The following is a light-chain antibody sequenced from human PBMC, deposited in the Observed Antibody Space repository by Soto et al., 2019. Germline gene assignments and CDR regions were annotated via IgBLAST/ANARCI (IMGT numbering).Light chain of an antibody. CDR3: MQALHSFT. Sequence: DLVMTQSPLSLPVTPGEPASISCRSSQSLLHSNGYNYLDWYLQKPGQAPLLLIYLGSNRASGVPDRFFGGGSVTDYTLKISRVEAEDVGFYYCMQALHSFTFGGGTEVEIK. CDR1: QSLLHSNGYNY. V-gene: IGKV2-28*01. J-gene: IGKJ4*01. CDR2: LGS.